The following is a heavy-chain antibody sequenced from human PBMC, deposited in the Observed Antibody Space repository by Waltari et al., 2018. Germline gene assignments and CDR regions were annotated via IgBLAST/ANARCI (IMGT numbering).Heavy chain of an antibody. CDR1: GFTFSSYA. CDR3: AKDGGRITIFGVVPPYYFDY. D-gene: IGHD3-3*01. Sequence: EVQLLESGGGLVQPGGSLRLSCSASGFTFSSYAISWVRQAPGKGLGWVAAISGSGGSTYYADSVKGRFTISRDNSKNTLYLQMNSLRAEDTAVYYCAKDGGRITIFGVVPPYYFDYWGQGTLVTVSS. J-gene: IGHJ4*02. CDR2: ISGSGGST. V-gene: IGHV3-23*01.